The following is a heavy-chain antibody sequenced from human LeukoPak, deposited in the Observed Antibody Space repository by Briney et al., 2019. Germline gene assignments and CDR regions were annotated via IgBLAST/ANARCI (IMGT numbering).Heavy chain of an antibody. V-gene: IGHV4-34*01. CDR3: ARRPFAELDY. J-gene: IGHJ4*02. Sequence: SETLSLTCTVSGGSISGYYWSWIRQPPGKGLEWIGEINHSGSTNYNPSLKSRVTISVDTSKNQFSLKLSSVTAADTAVYYCARRPFAELDYWGQGTLVTVSS. CDR2: INHSGST. CDR1: GGSISGYY.